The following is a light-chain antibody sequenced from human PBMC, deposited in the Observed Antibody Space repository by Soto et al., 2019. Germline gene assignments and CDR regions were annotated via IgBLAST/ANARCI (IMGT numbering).Light chain of an antibody. CDR2: AAS. CDR1: QSISSY. Sequence: DIQMTQSPSSLSASVGDRVTITCRASQSISSYLNWYQQKPGKAPKLLIYAASSLQSGVPSRFSGSGSGTDFTLTISSLQPEDFATYSCQQCYRNLPTFGGGTMV. J-gene: IGKJ4*01. V-gene: IGKV1-39*01. CDR3: QQCYRNLPT.